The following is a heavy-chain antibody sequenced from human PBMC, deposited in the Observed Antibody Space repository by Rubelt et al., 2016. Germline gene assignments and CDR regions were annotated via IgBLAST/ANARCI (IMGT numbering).Heavy chain of an antibody. V-gene: IGHV4-39*07. J-gene: IGHJ6*02. Sequence: QLQLQESGPGLVKPSETLSLTCTVSGGSISSSSYYWGWIRQPPGKGLEWIGEINHSGSTNYNPSLKSRVTISVDTSKNQVSLKRSSVTAADTAVYYCARGNYYYGMDVWGQGTTVTVSS. CDR1: GGSISSSSYY. CDR3: ARGNYYYGMDV. D-gene: IGHD3-10*01. CDR2: INHSGST.